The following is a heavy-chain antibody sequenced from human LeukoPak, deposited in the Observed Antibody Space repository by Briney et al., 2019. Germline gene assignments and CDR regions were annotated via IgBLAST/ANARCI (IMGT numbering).Heavy chain of an antibody. D-gene: IGHD2-2*03. CDR3: ARVLGYCSSTSCRAYYYYGMDV. Sequence: KTSETLSLTCTVSGGSISSYYWSWIRQPPGKGLEWIGYIYYSGSTNYNPSPKSRVTISVDTSKNQFSLKLSSVTAADTAVYYCARVLGYCSSTSCRAYYYYGMDVWGQGTTVTVSS. J-gene: IGHJ6*02. V-gene: IGHV4-59*01. CDR1: GGSISSYY. CDR2: IYYSGST.